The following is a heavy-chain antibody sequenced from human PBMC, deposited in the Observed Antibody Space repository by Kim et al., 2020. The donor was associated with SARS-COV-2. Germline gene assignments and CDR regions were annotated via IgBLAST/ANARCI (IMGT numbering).Heavy chain of an antibody. CDR2: ISYDGSNK. J-gene: IGHJ6*02. CDR3: ARDKEVHRIQLWSSHYYYGMDV. D-gene: IGHD5-18*01. Sequence: GRSLRLSCAASGFTFSSYAMHWVRQAPGKGLEWVAVISYDGSNKYYADSVKGRFTISRDNSKNTLYLQMNSLRAEDTAVYYCARDKEVHRIQLWSSHYYYGMDVWGQGTTVTVSS. CDR1: GFTFSSYA. V-gene: IGHV3-30*04.